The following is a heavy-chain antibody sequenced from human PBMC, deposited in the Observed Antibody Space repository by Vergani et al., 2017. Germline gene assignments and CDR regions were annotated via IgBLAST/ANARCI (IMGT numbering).Heavy chain of an antibody. D-gene: IGHD3-22*01. J-gene: IGHJ4*02. CDR1: GGSFSGYY. CDR3: ARVHDSSGYYFDY. CDR2: INHSGST. Sequence: QVQLQQWGAGLLKPSETLSLTCAVYGGSFSGYYWSWIRQPPGKGLEWIGEINHSGSTNYNPSLKSRVTISVDTSKNQFSLKLSSVTAADTAVYYCARVHDSSGYYFDYWGQGTLVTVSS. V-gene: IGHV4-34*01.